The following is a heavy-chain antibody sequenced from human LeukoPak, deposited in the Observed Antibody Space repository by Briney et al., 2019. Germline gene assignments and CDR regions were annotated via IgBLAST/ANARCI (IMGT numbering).Heavy chain of an antibody. CDR3: AKTSLGGLYDSLPGS. CDR2: ISAGGGST. V-gene: IGHV3-23*01. CDR1: GFIFSSYA. D-gene: IGHD3-22*01. J-gene: IGHJ5*02. Sequence: GGSLRLSCAASGFIFSSYAMSWVRQAPGKGLEWVSAISAGGGSTYYADSVKGRFTISRDNSKNTLYLQMNSLRAEDTAVYYCAKTSLGGLYDSLPGSWGQGTLVTVSS.